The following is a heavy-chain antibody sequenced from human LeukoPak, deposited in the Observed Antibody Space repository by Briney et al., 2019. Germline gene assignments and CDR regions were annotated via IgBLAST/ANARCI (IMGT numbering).Heavy chain of an antibody. CDR1: GYTFTGYY. Sequence: ASVKVSCKASGYTFTGYYMHWVRQAPGQGLEWMGWMNPNSGNTGYAQKFQGRVTMTRNTSISTAYMELSSLRSEDTAVYYCARSWEEYYYDSSGYYGDDYWGQGTLVTVSS. D-gene: IGHD3-22*01. V-gene: IGHV1-8*02. CDR3: ARSWEEYYYDSSGYYGDDY. J-gene: IGHJ4*02. CDR2: MNPNSGNT.